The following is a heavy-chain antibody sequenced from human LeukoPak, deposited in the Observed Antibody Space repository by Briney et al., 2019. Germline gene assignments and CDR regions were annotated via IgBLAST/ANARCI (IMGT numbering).Heavy chain of an antibody. CDR2: IYYSGST. CDR1: GGSISNSIYY. J-gene: IGHJ4*01. V-gene: IGHV4-39*01. CDR3: ARHRDYYDS. Sequence: SETLSLTCTVSGGSISNSIYYWGWIRQPPGKGLEWIGSIYYSGSTYYNPSLKSRVTISVDTSKNQFSLKLSSVTAADTAVYYCARHRDYYDSWGHGTLVTVSS. D-gene: IGHD3-22*01.